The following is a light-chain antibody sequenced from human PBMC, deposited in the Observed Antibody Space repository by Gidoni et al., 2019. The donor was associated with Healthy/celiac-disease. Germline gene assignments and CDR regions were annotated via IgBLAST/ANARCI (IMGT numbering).Light chain of an antibody. Sequence: SGSPGQSITISCTGTSSDVGGYNYVSWYQQHPGKAPKLMIYEVSNRPSGVSNRFSGSKSGNTASLTISGLQAEDEADYYCSSYTSSSTHWVFGGGTKLTVL. V-gene: IGLV2-14*01. J-gene: IGLJ3*02. CDR3: SSYTSSSTHWV. CDR2: EVS. CDR1: SSDVGGYNY.